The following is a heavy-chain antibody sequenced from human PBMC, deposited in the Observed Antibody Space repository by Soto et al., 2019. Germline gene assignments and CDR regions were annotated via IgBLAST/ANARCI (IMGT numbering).Heavy chain of an antibody. CDR2: IYHTGTT. V-gene: IGHV4-30-2*01. D-gene: IGHD3-10*01. CDR1: GGSINSGGYS. CDR3: ARRASYYYGSGSYYYFDY. Sequence: SETLSVTCTVSGGSINSGGYSWTWIRQPPGKGLEWIGFIYHTGTTYYNPSLKSRVTISVDRSKNQFSLKLNSVTAADTAVYYCARRASYYYGSGSYYYFDYWGQGTLVTVSS. J-gene: IGHJ4*02.